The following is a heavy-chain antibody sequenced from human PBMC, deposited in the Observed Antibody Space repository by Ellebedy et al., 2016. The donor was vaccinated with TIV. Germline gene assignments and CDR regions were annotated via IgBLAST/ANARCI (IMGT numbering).Heavy chain of an antibody. Sequence: SETLSLXCTVSGGSTSSGSYYWCWVRQPAGKGLEWIGRISSGGTSYNPSLRSRVTMSVDTSKNQFSLRLTSVMAADAAVYYCARGHNWFDLWGQGTLVIVSS. CDR2: ISSGGT. V-gene: IGHV4-61*02. J-gene: IGHJ5*02. CDR3: ARGHNWFDL. CDR1: GGSTSSGSYY.